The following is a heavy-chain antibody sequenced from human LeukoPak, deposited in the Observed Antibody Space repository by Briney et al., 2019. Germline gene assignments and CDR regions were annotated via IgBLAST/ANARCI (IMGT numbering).Heavy chain of an antibody. D-gene: IGHD6-13*01. CDR1: GYTFTSYY. CDR3: SRERAAAGTIDY. V-gene: IGHV1-46*01. J-gene: IGHJ4*02. Sequence: GASVKVSCKASGYTFTSYYMHWVRQAPGQGLEWMGIINPSGGSTSYAQKFQGRVTMTRDMSTSTVYMELSSLRSDDTAVYYCSRERAAAGTIDYWGQGTLVTVSS. CDR2: INPSGGST.